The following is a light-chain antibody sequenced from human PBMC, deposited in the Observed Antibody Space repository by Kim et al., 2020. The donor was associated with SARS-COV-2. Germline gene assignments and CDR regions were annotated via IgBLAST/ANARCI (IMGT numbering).Light chain of an antibody. CDR2: RNN. CDR1: RNELGSKG. Sequence: TLPRAEHRNELGSKGDVCLHHNQRHPPTRISYRNNTRPSGISERLSASRSGNTTSLTITGLQPEDEADYYCSAWDSSLNDWVFGGGTQLTVL. CDR3: SAWDSSLNDWV. V-gene: IGLV10-54*01. J-gene: IGLJ3*02.